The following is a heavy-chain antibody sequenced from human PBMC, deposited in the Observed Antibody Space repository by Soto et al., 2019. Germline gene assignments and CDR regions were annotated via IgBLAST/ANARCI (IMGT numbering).Heavy chain of an antibody. Sequence: ASVKVSCKASGYTFTIYGINWVRQATGQGLEWMGWMNPNSGNTGYAQKFQGRVTITRDESASTAYMELSSLRSEDTAVYFCGRASSWFVTDYWGKGTLVTVSS. J-gene: IGHJ4*02. CDR1: GYTFTIYG. D-gene: IGHD6-13*01. CDR3: GRASSWFVTDY. CDR2: MNPNSGNT. V-gene: IGHV1-8*01.